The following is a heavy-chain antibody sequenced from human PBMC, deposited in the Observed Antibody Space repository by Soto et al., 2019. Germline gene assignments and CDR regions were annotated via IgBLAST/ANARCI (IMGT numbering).Heavy chain of an antibody. J-gene: IGHJ6*03. Sequence: PSETLSLTCTVSGGSISSSSYYWGWIRQPPGKGLEWIGSIYYSGSTYYNPSLKSRVTISVDTSKNQFSLKPSSVTAADTAVYYCAKGIAARVSEYYMDVWGKGTTVTVSS. CDR1: GGSISSSSYY. CDR3: AKGIAARVSEYYMDV. CDR2: IYYSGST. D-gene: IGHD6-6*01. V-gene: IGHV4-39*01.